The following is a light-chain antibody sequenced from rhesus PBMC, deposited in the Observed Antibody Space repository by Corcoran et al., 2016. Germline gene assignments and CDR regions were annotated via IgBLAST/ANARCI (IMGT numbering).Light chain of an antibody. CDR1: EGISNG. CDR2: LTS. CDR3: QKGYSRPSS. J-gene: IGKJ2*01. V-gene: IGKV1-33*01. Sequence: DIQMSQSSSSLSASVGDKVTITCRASEGISNGLAWYQQKPEKAPKLLIYLTSNLESGVPARFSGSRSGTEFILTMSSLPREDLATVCCQKGYSRPSSFGQGTKVEMK.